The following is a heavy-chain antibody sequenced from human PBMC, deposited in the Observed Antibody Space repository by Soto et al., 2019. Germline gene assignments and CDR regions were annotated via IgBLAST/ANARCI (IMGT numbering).Heavy chain of an antibody. CDR3: AKDVESIYCYFDL. CDR1: GLTVTSHA. J-gene: IGHJ2*01. D-gene: IGHD1-1*01. CDR2: ISGSGSNT. Sequence: GGSLRLSCEASGLTVTSHAMSWVRQAPGKGLEWVSGISGSGSNTYYADSVKGRFTISKDNSRNTLFLQMNSLRAEDTAVYYCAKDVESIYCYFDLWAVAPWSPSPQ. V-gene: IGHV3-23*01.